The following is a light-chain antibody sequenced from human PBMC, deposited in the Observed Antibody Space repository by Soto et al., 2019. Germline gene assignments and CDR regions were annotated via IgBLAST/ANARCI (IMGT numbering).Light chain of an antibody. CDR1: SSNIGTNA. J-gene: IGLJ1*01. CDR3: AAWDDSLNGYV. CDR2: NNN. V-gene: IGLV1-44*01. Sequence: QSVLTQPPSASGTPGQRVTISCSGGSSNIGTNAVNWYHQLPGTAPKLLIYNNNQRPSGVPDRFSGSKSGTSASLAISGLQTEDEADYYCAAWDDSLNGYVFRTGTKLTVL.